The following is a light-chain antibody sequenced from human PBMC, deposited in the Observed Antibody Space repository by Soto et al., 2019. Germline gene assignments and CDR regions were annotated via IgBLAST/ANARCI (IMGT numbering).Light chain of an antibody. CDR3: LHYGSSLLP. V-gene: IGKV3-20*01. Sequence: TQSPAPLSLAPGERATLSCRASQSVGLYLAWSKQKPGQAPRLLMYGESSRATGIPDRFNGSGSVTDFTLTISRLEPEDLAVFYCLHYGSSLLPFGQGTKVDIK. CDR1: QSVGLY. CDR2: GES. J-gene: IGKJ1*01.